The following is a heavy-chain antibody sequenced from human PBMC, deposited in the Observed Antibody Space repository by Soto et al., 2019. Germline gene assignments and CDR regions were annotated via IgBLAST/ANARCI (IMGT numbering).Heavy chain of an antibody. CDR1: GFSLSTSGVG. CDR3: IQSRCGGDCLQSYASHYYYGLDV. Sequence: QITLKESGPTLVKPIQTLTLTCTFSGFSLSTSGVGVGWIRQPPGKALEWLALIYWDDDKRYSPSLRSRLTISKDTSKNQVVLTMTNMDPADTATYYCIQSRCGGDCLQSYASHYYYGLDVWGQGTTVAVSS. CDR2: IYWDDDK. V-gene: IGHV2-5*02. J-gene: IGHJ6*02. D-gene: IGHD2-21*02.